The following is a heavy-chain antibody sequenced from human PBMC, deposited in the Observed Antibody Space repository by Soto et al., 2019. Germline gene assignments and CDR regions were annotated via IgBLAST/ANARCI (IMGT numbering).Heavy chain of an antibody. J-gene: IGHJ6*02. CDR3: AASIFYYGMDV. CDR2: IYPGDSDT. Sequence: GESLKISCKGSGYTFTNYWIGWVRQMPGKGLEWMGIIYPGDSDTRYNPSFQGQVTISADKSITTTYLQWSSLKASDTAIYYCAASIFYYGMDVWGQGTTVTVSS. V-gene: IGHV5-51*01. CDR1: GYTFTNYW.